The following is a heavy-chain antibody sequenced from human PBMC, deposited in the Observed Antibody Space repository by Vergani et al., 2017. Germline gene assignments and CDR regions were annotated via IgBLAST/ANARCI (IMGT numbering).Heavy chain of an antibody. CDR1: GFTFDDYT. V-gene: IGHV3-43*01. D-gene: IGHD5-24*01. Sequence: VQLVESGGGVVQPGRSLRLSCAASGFTFDDYTMHWVRQAPGKGVGWVSLISWDGGSTDYADSVKGRFTISRDNSQNSLYLQMNSLRTEETALYYCAKDEEARWLQGPMDYWGQGTLVTVSS. CDR2: ISWDGGST. J-gene: IGHJ4*02. CDR3: AKDEEARWLQGPMDY.